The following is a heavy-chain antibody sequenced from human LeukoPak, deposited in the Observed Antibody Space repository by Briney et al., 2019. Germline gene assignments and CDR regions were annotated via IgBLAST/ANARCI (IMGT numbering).Heavy chain of an antibody. J-gene: IGHJ6*04. CDR3: ARLRRYCSSTSCPKTLDV. CDR1: GGPFSAYY. Sequence: PSETLSLTCAVNGGPFSAYYWNWIRQPPGKGLEWIGEINHGGTTNYNPSLKSRLTISVDTSQNQFSLKLSSVTAADTAVYYCARLRRYCSSTSCPKTLDVWGKGTTVTVSS. V-gene: IGHV4-34*01. D-gene: IGHD2-2*01. CDR2: INHGGTT.